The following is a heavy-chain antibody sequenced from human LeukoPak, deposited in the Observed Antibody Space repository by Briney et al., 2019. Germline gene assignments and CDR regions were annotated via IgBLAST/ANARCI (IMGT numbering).Heavy chain of an antibody. CDR2: ISSSSSNR. D-gene: IGHD6-19*01. Sequence: AMSPCCAASGFIFSSYIMYWVRQAPRKRQEWVSSISSSSSNRYAPDSQEGRITISRANTKNSLYLQMNSLRAEDTAVYYCARASWLVNPEYYYYYGMDVWGQGTTVTVSS. J-gene: IGHJ6*02. CDR3: ARASWLVNPEYYYYYGMDV. V-gene: IGHV3-21*04. CDR1: GFIFSSYI.